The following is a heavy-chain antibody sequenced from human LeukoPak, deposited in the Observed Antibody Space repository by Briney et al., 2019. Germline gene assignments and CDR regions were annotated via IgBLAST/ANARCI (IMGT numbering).Heavy chain of an antibody. Sequence: GGSLRLSCAASGFTFSSYGMHWVRQAPGKGLEWVAVIWYDGSNKYYADSVKGRFTISRDNSKNTPYLQMNSLRAEDTAVYDCAKAVANHHFDYWGQGTLVTVSS. CDR2: IWYDGSNK. CDR1: GFTFSSYG. V-gene: IGHV3-33*06. J-gene: IGHJ4*02. CDR3: AKAVANHHFDY. D-gene: IGHD5-12*01.